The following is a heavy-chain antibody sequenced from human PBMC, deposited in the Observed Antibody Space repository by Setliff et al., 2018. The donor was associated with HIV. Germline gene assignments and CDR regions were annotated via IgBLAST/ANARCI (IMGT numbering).Heavy chain of an antibody. V-gene: IGHV3-30*01. CDR3: ARDSSTKEMATIWVNFDY. CDR1: GFTFSSYT. Sequence: GGSLRLSCAASGFTFSSYTMHWVRQAPGKGLEWVAVITHDGSSKYYADSVKGRFTISGDNSKNTLYLQMNSPGADDTAVYYCARDSSTKEMATIWVNFDYWGQGTLVTVSS. J-gene: IGHJ4*02. CDR2: ITHDGSSK. D-gene: IGHD5-12*01.